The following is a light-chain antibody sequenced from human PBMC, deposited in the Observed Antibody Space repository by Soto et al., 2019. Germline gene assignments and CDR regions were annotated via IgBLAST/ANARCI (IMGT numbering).Light chain of an antibody. CDR1: QNFTSNY. V-gene: IGKV3-20*01. Sequence: ESVLTQSPGTLSLSPLERSTLSFICSQNFTSNYLALYQLKPGQAPRLFMYGASSRATGIPDRFSGSGSGTDFTLTISRLEPEDYAVYCCQQYGRSPWTFGQGTKVDIK. CDR2: GAS. CDR3: QQYGRSPWT. J-gene: IGKJ1*01.